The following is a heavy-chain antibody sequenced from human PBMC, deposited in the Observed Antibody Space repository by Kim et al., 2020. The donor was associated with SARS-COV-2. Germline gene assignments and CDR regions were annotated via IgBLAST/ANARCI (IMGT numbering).Heavy chain of an antibody. D-gene: IGHD3-10*01. V-gene: IGHV7-4-1*02. CDR3: ARDKGLWFGEPFDY. J-gene: IGHJ4*02. Sequence: AQGFTGRFVFSLDTSVSTAYLQISSLKAEDTAVYYCARDKGLWFGEPFDYWGQGTLVTVSS.